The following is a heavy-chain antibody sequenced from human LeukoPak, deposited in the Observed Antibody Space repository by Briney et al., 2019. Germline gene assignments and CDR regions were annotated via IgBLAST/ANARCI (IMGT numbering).Heavy chain of an antibody. CDR2: INPNSGGT. V-gene: IGHV1-2*02. D-gene: IGHD5-18*01. CDR3: ARAILADTAMVNSNAFDI. CDR1: GYTFTGYY. Sequence: GASVKVSCKASGYTFTGYYMHWVRQAPGQGLEWMGWINPNSGGTNYAQEFQGRVTMTRDTSISTAYMELSRLRSDDTAVYYCARAILADTAMVNSNAFDIWGQGTMVTVSS. J-gene: IGHJ3*02.